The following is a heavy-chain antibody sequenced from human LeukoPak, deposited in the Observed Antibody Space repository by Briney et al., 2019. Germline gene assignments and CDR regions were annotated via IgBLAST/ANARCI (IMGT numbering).Heavy chain of an antibody. D-gene: IGHD3-22*01. CDR3: ARDINPYYYDSSGYYDY. V-gene: IGHV3-30*04. Sequence: GGSLRLSCAASGFTFSSYEMNWVRQAPGKGLEWVAVISYDGSNKYYADSVKGRFTISRDNSKNTLYLQMNSLGAEDTAVYYCARDINPYYYDSSGYYDYWGQGTLVTVSS. CDR1: GFTFSSYE. J-gene: IGHJ4*02. CDR2: ISYDGSNK.